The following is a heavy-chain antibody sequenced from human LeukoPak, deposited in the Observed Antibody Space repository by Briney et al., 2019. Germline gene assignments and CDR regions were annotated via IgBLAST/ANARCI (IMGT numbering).Heavy chain of an antibody. CDR2: IYTSGST. Sequence: SETLSLTCTVSGGSISSYYWSWIRQPAGKGLEWIGRIYTSGSTNYNPSLKSRVTMSVDTSKNQFSLKLSSVTAADAAVYYCARDVKWELVRWFDPWGQGTLVTVSS. CDR3: ARDVKWELVRWFDP. D-gene: IGHD1-26*01. CDR1: GGSISSYY. V-gene: IGHV4-4*07. J-gene: IGHJ5*02.